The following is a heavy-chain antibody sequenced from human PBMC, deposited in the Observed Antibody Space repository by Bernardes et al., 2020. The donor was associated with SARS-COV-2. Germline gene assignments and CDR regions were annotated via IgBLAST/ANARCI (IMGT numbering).Heavy chain of an antibody. CDR1: GFTFSSYW. Sequence: GGFLRLSCAASGFTFSSYWMHWVRQGPGKGLVWVSRINSDGRTTTYADSVKGRFTISRDNGKNTLYLQMNSLRAEDMAVYYCVRGPSDGHGRFEYWGQGALVTVSS. J-gene: IGHJ4*02. V-gene: IGHV3-74*01. CDR3: VRGPSDGHGRFEY. CDR2: INSDGRTT.